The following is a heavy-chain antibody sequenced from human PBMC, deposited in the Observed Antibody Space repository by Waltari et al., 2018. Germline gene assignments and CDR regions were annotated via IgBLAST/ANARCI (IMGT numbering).Heavy chain of an antibody. D-gene: IGHD1-20*01. V-gene: IGHV1-46*01. Sequence: QVQLVQSGAEVKKPGASVKVSCKASGYTFTSYYMHWVRQAPGQGLEWMGIINPSGGSTSYAQKIQGRITMTRDTSTSTVFMELSSLRSGDTAVYYCARSGITGISYYFDYWGQGTLVTVSS. J-gene: IGHJ4*02. CDR1: GYTFTSYY. CDR3: ARSGITGISYYFDY. CDR2: INPSGGST.